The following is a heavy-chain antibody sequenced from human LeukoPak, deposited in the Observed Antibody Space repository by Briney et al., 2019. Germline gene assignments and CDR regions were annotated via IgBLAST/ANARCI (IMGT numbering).Heavy chain of an antibody. J-gene: IGHJ4*02. CDR1: GGSISSSSYY. V-gene: IGHV4-39*07. CDR3: AREEKLLWFGEHAFDY. CDR2: IYYSGST. D-gene: IGHD3-10*01. Sequence: ASETLSLTCTVSGGSISSSSYYWGWIRQPPGKGLEWIGSIYYSGSTYYNPSLKSRVTISVDTSKNQFSLKLSSVTAADTAVYYCAREEKLLWFGEHAFDYWGQGTLVTVSS.